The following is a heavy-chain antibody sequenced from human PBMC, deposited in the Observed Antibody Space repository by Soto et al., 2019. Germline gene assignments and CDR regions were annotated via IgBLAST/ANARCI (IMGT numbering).Heavy chain of an antibody. V-gene: IGHV4-34*01. Sequence: SETLSLTCAVYGGSFSGYYWSWIRQPPGKGLEWIGEINHSGSTNYNPSLKSRVTISVDTSKNQFSLKLSSVTAADTAVYYCAGPGIAVAGITGYDYYYGMDVWGQGTTVTVSS. CDR3: AGPGIAVAGITGYDYYYGMDV. J-gene: IGHJ6*02. CDR2: INHSGST. D-gene: IGHD6-19*01. CDR1: GGSFSGYY.